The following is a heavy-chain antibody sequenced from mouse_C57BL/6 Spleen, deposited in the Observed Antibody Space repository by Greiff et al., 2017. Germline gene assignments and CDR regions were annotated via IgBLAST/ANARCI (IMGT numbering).Heavy chain of an antibody. CDR2: IDPSDSYT. V-gene: IGHV1-69*01. D-gene: IGHD3-1*01. Sequence: VQLQRPGAELVMLGASVKLSCKASGYTFTSYWMHWVKQRPGQGLEWIGEIDPSDSYTNYNQKFKGKSTLTVDKSSSTAYMQLSSLTSEDSAVYYCARGLDGYAMDYWGQGTSVTVSS. CDR1: GYTFTSYW. J-gene: IGHJ4*01. CDR3: ARGLDGYAMDY.